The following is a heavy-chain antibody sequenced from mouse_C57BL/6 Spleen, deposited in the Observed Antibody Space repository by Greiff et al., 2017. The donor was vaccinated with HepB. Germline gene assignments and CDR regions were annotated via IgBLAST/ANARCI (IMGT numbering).Heavy chain of an antibody. J-gene: IGHJ2*01. Sequence: VQLQQPGAELVMPGASVKLSCKASGYTFTSYWMHWVKQRPGQGLEWIGEIDPSDSYTNYNQKFKGKSTLTVDKSSSTAYMQLSSLTSEDSAVYYCARRDYDFYYFDYWGQGTTLTVSS. CDR3: ARRDYDFYYFDY. CDR2: IDPSDSYT. V-gene: IGHV1-69*01. D-gene: IGHD2-4*01. CDR1: GYTFTSYW.